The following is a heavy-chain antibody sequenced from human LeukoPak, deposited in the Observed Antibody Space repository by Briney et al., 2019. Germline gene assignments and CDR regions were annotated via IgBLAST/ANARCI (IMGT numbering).Heavy chain of an antibody. CDR2: IYSGGST. CDR1: GFTVSSNY. D-gene: IGHD3-9*01. Sequence: PGGSLRLSCAASGFTVSSNYMSWVRQAPGKGLERVSVIYSGGSTYYADSVKGRFTISRDNSKNTLYLQMNSLRAEDTAVYYCARDDILTGYYYGMDVWGQGTTVTVSS. J-gene: IGHJ6*02. CDR3: ARDDILTGYYYGMDV. V-gene: IGHV3-66*01.